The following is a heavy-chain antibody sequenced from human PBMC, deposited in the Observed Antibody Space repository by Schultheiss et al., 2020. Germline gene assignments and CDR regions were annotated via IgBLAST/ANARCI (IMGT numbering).Heavy chain of an antibody. CDR1: GFTFSSYG. V-gene: IGHV3-NL1*01. CDR2: IYSDGST. J-gene: IGHJ4*02. D-gene: IGHD3-3*01. Sequence: GGSLRLSCAASGFTFSSYGMHWVRQAPGKGLEWVSLIYSDGSTHHADSVEGRFEISRDDSKNTLYLQMNSLRAEDTAVYYCAKVDGDFWSGYCDYWGQGTLVTVSS. CDR3: AKVDGDFWSGYCDY.